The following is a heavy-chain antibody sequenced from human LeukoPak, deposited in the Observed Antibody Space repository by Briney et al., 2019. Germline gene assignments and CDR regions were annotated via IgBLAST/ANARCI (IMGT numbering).Heavy chain of an antibody. J-gene: IGHJ4*02. CDR3: ARSGV. CDR1: GASFSGYY. CDR2: ITPSGST. V-gene: IGHV4-34*01. Sequence: SETLSLTCAVYGASFSGYYWNWIRQPPGKGLEWIGEITPSGSTNYNPSLKSRVTISGDTSNNHFSLKLNSVTAADTVVYYCARSGVWGQGTLVTVSS. D-gene: IGHD6-25*01.